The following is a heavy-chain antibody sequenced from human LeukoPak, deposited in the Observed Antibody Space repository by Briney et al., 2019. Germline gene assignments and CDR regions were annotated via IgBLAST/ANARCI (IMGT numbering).Heavy chain of an antibody. CDR2: IYYSGST. V-gene: IGHV4-30-4*01. Sequence: SQPLSLTCTVSGGSISSGDYYWSWIRQPPGKGLEWFGYIYYSGSTYYNPSLKSRVTILVDTSKNQFPLKLSSVPAADTAVYYCAGAARAAAGGYFDYWGQGTLVTVSS. CDR1: GGSISSGDYY. D-gene: IGHD6-13*01. CDR3: AGAARAAAGGYFDY. J-gene: IGHJ4*02.